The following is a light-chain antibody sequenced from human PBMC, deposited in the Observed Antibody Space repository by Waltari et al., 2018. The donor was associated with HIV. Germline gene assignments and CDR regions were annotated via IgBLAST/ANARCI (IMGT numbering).Light chain of an antibody. CDR3: QSYDSSNRV. J-gene: IGLJ3*02. CDR1: SCSIASNY. CDR2: EDN. Sequence: FMLTQPHSVSESPGKPVTISCTRRSCSIASNYVQWYQQRPGSAPTTVIYEDNQRPPGVPDRFSGSIDSSSNSASLTISGLKTEDETDYYCQSYDSSNRVFGGGTKLTVL. V-gene: IGLV6-57*04.